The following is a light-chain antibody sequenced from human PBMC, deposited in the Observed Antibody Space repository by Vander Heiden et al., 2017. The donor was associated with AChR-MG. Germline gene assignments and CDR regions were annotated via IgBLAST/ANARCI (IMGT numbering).Light chain of an antibody. CDR1: QSISNW. CDR3: QHDATSYT. Sequence: DIQMTQSPSTLSASVGDRVTITCRASQSISNWLAWYQQKPGKPPKLLIYKASNLESGVPSRFSGSGSGTEFTLTISTLQPDDYATYYCQHDATSYTFGHGTKVDIK. V-gene: IGKV1-5*03. CDR2: KAS. J-gene: IGKJ3*01.